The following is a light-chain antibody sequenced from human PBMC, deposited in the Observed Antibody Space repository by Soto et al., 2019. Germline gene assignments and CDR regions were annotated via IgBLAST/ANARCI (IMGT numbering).Light chain of an antibody. Sequence: QSALTQPASVSGSPGQSITISCTGTSSDIGSYNLVSWYQQHPGKAPKLMIYEGSKRPAGVSDRLSGPRSGNTASLTISGLQAEDEDDYYCCSYASGGTYVFGTGTKLTVL. J-gene: IGLJ1*01. V-gene: IGLV2-23*01. CDR2: EGS. CDR1: SSDIGSYNL. CDR3: CSYASGGTYV.